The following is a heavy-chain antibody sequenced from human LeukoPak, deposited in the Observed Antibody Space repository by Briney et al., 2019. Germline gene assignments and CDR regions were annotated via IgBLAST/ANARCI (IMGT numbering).Heavy chain of an antibody. J-gene: IGHJ6*03. D-gene: IGHD1-26*01. CDR3: ARVLSAEHYYYYYYMDV. CDR1: GFTFSDYY. Sequence: GGSLRLSCAASGFTFSDYYMSRIRQAPGKGLEWVSYISSSGSTIYYADSVKGRFTISRDNAVNSLYLQMNSLRAEDTAVYYCARVLSAEHYYYYYYMDVWGKGTTVTVSS. CDR2: ISSSGSTI. V-gene: IGHV3-11*01.